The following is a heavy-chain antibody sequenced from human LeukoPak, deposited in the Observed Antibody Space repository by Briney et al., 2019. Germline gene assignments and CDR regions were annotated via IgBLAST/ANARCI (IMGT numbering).Heavy chain of an antibody. CDR3: VRTGTTGGHMRIFDY. J-gene: IGHJ4*02. Sequence: GGSLRLSCAASGFTFSSYGMHWVRQAPGKGLEWVAVISYDGSNKYYADSVKGRFTISRDNSKNTLYLQMNSLRAEDTAVYYCVRTGTTGGHMRIFDYWGQGTLVTVPS. CDR1: GFTFSSYG. V-gene: IGHV3-30*03. D-gene: IGHD1-1*01. CDR2: ISYDGSNK.